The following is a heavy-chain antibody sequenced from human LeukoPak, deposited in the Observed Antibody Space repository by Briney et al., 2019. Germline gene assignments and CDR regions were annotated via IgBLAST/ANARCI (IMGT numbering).Heavy chain of an antibody. CDR3: ARELLGGYSYGDYYGMDA. V-gene: IGHV1-8*01. CDR1: GYTFTSYD. CDR2: MNPNSGNT. D-gene: IGHD5-18*01. Sequence: ASVKVSCKASGYTFTSYDINWVRQATGQGLEWMGWMNPNSGNTGYAQKFQGRVTMTRNTSISTAYMELSSLRSEDTAVYYCARELLGGYSYGDYYGMDAWGQGTTVTVSS. J-gene: IGHJ6*02.